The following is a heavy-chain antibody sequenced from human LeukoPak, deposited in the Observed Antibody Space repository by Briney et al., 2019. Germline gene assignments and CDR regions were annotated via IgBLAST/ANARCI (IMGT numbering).Heavy chain of an antibody. CDR2: INPNSGGT. D-gene: IGHD6-13*01. CDR3: ARTPTRTDIAAAGYYYYYMDV. J-gene: IGHJ6*03. Sequence: ASVKVSCKASGYTFTGYYMHWVRQAPGQGLEWMGWINPNSGGTNYAQKFQGRVTMTRDTSISTAYMELSRLRSDDTAVYYCARTPTRTDIAAAGYYYYYMDVWGKGTTVTVSS. V-gene: IGHV1-2*02. CDR1: GYTFTGYY.